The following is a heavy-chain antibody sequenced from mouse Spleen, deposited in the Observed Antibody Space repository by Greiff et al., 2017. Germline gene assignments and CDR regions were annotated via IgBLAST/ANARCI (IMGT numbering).Heavy chain of an antibody. CDR1: GFSLTSYG. CDR2: IWSGGST. Sequence: VKLMESGPGLVQPSQSLSITCTVSGFSLTSYGVHWVRQSPGKGLEWLGVIWSGGSTDYNAAFISRLSISKDNSKSQVFFKMNSLQADDTAIYYCARSDGYYLYYFDYWGQGTTLTVSS. J-gene: IGHJ2*01. V-gene: IGHV2-2*01. CDR3: ARSDGYYLYYFDY. D-gene: IGHD2-3*01.